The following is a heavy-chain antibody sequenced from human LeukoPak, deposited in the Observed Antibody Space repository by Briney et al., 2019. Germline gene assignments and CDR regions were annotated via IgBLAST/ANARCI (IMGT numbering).Heavy chain of an antibody. CDR3: TRTRGPSYGSSWFDY. D-gene: IGHD6-13*01. CDR2: MSSSSTYV. J-gene: IGHJ4*02. Sequence: GGSLRLSCAASEFTFSSYSMNWVRPAPGKGLEWVSTMSSSSTYVYYADSVKGRFTISRDNAKTSLYLQMNSLRAEDTAVYYCTRTRGPSYGSSWFDYWGQGALVTVSS. V-gene: IGHV3-21*01. CDR1: EFTFSSYS.